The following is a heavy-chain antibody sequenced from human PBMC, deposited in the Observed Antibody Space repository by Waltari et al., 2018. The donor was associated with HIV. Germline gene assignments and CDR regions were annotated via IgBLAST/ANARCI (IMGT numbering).Heavy chain of an antibody. J-gene: IGHJ3*02. CDR1: GFHFSDYY. CDR2: IAVSSAYT. D-gene: IGHD2-15*01. Sequence: QVHLVESGGDLVKPGGSLRLSCVGSGFHFSDYYMTWIRQAPGKRLEGVSYIAVSSAYTNYGDSVKGRFTMSRDDAKKSLFLQINSLRPEDTAVYYCARVARGLRQGSFDIWGQGTMVTVSS. CDR3: ARVARGLRQGSFDI. V-gene: IGHV3-11*05.